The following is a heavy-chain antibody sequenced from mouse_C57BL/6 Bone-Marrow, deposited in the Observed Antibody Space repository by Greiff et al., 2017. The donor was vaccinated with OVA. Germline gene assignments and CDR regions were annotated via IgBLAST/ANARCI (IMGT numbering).Heavy chain of an antibody. CDR1: GYTFTDYN. V-gene: IGHV1-18*01. J-gene: IGHJ3*01. CDR3: ARLFYDGYYEFAY. D-gene: IGHD2-3*01. CDR2: INPNNGGT. Sequence: EVKLVESGPELVKPGASVKIPCKASGYTFTDYNMDWVKQSHGKSLEWIGDINPNNGGTIYNQKFKGKATLTVDKSSSTAYMELRSLTSEDTAVYYCARLFYDGYYEFAYWGQGTLVTVSA.